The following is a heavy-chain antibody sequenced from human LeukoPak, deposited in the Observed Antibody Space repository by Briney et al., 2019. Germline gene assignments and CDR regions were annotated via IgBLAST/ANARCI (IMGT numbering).Heavy chain of an antibody. CDR2: IRDKGNSYTT. D-gene: IGHD1-26*01. Sequence: GGSLRLSCAASGFTFSDHYMDWVRQAPGKGLEWVGRIRDKGNSYTTEYAPSVKGRFTISRDDSKNSLYLQMNSLKTEDTAVYYCTRDRSGSYEWDFDYWGQGTLCTVSS. V-gene: IGHV3-72*01. J-gene: IGHJ4*02. CDR3: TRDRSGSYEWDFDY. CDR1: GFTFSDHY.